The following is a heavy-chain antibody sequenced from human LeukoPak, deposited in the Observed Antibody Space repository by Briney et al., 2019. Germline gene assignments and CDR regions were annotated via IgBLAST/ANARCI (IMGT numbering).Heavy chain of an antibody. D-gene: IGHD1-26*01. Sequence: GGSLRLSCAASGFTFSSYAMHWVRQAPGKGLEWVAVISYDGSNKYYADSVKGRFTISRDNSKNTLYLQMNSLRAEDTAVYYCATGGSYAFDYWGQGTLVTVSS. CDR3: ATGGSYAFDY. CDR2: ISYDGSNK. J-gene: IGHJ4*02. V-gene: IGHV3-30*04. CDR1: GFTFSSYA.